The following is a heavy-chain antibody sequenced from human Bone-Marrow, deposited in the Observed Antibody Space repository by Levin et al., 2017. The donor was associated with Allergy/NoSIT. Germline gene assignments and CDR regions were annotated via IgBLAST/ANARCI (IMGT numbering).Heavy chain of an antibody. CDR2: IKPDSGGI. V-gene: IGHV1-2*02. D-gene: IGHD6-19*01. J-gene: IGHJ4*02. CDR3: ARSREQWLIGDN. Sequence: EASVKVSCKASGYSFTAYHLHWVRQVPGQGLEWMGWIKPDSGGISFADNVRGRVTMTRDTSISTAYLELSSLTSDDTAVYFCARSREQWLIGDNWGQGTLVTVSS. CDR1: GYSFTAYH.